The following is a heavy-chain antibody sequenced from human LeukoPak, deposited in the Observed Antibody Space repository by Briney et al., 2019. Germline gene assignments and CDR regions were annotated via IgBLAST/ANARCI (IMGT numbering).Heavy chain of an antibody. J-gene: IGHJ4*02. CDR3: ARDGIQLWLGGLDYFDY. CDR1: GFTFSSYE. D-gene: IGHD5-18*01. Sequence: PGGSLRLSCAASGFTFSSYEMNWVRQAPGKELEWVSYISSSGSTIYYADSVKGRFTISRDNAKNSLYLQMNSLRAEDTAVYYCARDGIQLWLGGLDYFDYWGQGTLVTVSS. V-gene: IGHV3-48*03. CDR2: ISSSGSTI.